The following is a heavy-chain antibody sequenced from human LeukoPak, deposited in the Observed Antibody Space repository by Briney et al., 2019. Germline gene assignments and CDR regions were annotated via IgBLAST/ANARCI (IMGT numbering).Heavy chain of an antibody. CDR1: GGSISSSSYY. J-gene: IGHJ4*02. V-gene: IGHV4-39*07. CDR2: IYHSGST. CDR3: ARGPLDYYDSSGYYYY. D-gene: IGHD3-22*01. Sequence: SETLSLTYTVSGGSISSSSYYWGWIRQPPGKGLEWIGSIYHSGSTYYNPSLKSRVTISVDTSKNQFSLKLSSVTAADTAVYYCARGPLDYYDSSGYYYYWGQGTLVTVSS.